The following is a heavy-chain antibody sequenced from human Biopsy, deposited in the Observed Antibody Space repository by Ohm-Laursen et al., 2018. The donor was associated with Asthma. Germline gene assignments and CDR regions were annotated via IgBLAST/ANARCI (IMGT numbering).Heavy chain of an antibody. D-gene: IGHD3-9*01. J-gene: IGHJ5*02. Sequence: TQTLTLTCSFSGFSLRTPGVGVGWIRQSPGKALEWLALIYLDDYNLFRPSLKRRLTITEDPSKNQVVLTMTKMDPVDSGTYYCALSQDSGFDDHSPSWFDPWGQGTLVTVSS. CDR2: IYLDDYN. CDR3: ALSQDSGFDDHSPSWFDP. V-gene: IGHV2-5*02. CDR1: GFSLRTPGVG.